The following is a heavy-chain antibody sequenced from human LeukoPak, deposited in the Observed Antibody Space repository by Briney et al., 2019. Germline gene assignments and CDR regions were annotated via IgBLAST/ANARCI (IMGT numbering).Heavy chain of an antibody. D-gene: IGHD3-22*01. CDR2: ISYDGSNK. CDR1: GFTFSSYG. CDR3: AKDRHYYDSRVSFDY. Sequence: GGSLRLSCAASGFTFSSYGMHWVRQAPGKGLEWVAVISYDGSNKYYADSVKGRFTISRDNSKNTLYLQMNSLRAEDTAVYYCAKDRHYYDSRVSFDYWGQGTLVTVSS. J-gene: IGHJ4*02. V-gene: IGHV3-30*18.